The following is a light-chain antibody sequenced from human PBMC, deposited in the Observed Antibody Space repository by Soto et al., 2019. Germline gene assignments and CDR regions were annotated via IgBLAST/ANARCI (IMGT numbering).Light chain of an antibody. CDR1: SGHSNYA. Sequence: QSVLTQSPSASASLGASVKLTCTLSSGHSNYAIAWHQHQAEKGPRFLMKLNDDGSHIKGDGIPDRFSGSSSGAERYLTISSLQSEDEADYYCQTWGTGTPYVFGTGTQLTVL. CDR2: LNDDGSH. V-gene: IGLV4-69*01. CDR3: QTWGTGTPYV. J-gene: IGLJ1*01.